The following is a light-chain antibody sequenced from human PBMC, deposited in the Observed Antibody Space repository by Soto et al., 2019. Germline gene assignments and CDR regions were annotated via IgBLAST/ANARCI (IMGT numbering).Light chain of an antibody. J-gene: IGLJ1*01. V-gene: IGLV2-14*01. Sequence: QSALTQPASVSGSPGQSITISCTGTSSDVGDYKYVSWYQQLPGTAPKLMIYEVTNRPSGVSHRFSGSKSGNTASLTISGLQAEDEGDYFCSSYTSSSLLVFGTGTKLTVL. CDR2: EVT. CDR1: SSDVGDYKY. CDR3: SSYTSSSLLV.